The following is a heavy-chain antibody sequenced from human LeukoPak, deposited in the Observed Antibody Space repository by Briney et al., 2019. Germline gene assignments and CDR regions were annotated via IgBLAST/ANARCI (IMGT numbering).Heavy chain of an antibody. D-gene: IGHD3-10*01. CDR2: ISSDSSTI. J-gene: IGHJ6*02. Sequence: GGSLRFPGAASGLTFSAYYMSWLRQAPGKGLEWASYISSDSSTIYYADSVKGRFTISRDNAKKSLYLQMNSLRTEDTAVYYCARDMMVRGRDYYGMDVWGQGTTVTVSS. CDR1: GLTFSAYY. CDR3: ARDMMVRGRDYYGMDV. V-gene: IGHV3-11*04.